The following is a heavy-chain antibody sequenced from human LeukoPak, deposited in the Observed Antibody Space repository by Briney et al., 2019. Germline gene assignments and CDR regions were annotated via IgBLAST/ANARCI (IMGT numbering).Heavy chain of an antibody. CDR3: AKDVGKWESLHFFDY. Sequence: GGSLRLSCLTSGFTLSTNAMSRVRQAPGKGLEWISGISGSGASTYYADSVKGRFTISRDDSRNTLYLQMNSLRGDDTAVYYCAKDVGKWESLHFFDYWGQGTLVTVSS. V-gene: IGHV3-23*01. CDR1: GFTLSTNA. CDR2: ISGSGAST. J-gene: IGHJ4*02. D-gene: IGHD1-26*01.